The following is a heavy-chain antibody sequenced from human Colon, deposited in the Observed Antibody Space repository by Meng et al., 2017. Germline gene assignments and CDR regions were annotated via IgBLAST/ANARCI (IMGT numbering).Heavy chain of an antibody. CDR1: GYSFSSYW. CDR2: IYPDDSDS. V-gene: IGHV5-51*01. J-gene: IGHJ4*02. Sequence: GESLKISCKVSGYSFSSYWIGWVRQMPGKGLEWMGVIYPDDSDSRYNPSFQGQVTISVDKSTSTVYLQWRSLKASDSAIYYCARQEPYDILTGYYDKWGQGTLVTGSS. CDR3: ARQEPYDILTGYYDK. D-gene: IGHD3-9*01.